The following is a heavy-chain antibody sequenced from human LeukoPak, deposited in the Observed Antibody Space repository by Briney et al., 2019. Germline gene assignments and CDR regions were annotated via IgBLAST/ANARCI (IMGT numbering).Heavy chain of an antibody. CDR3: AREGGDSSGYYHDY. V-gene: IGHV4-34*01. CDR1: GGSFSGQY. Sequence: SETLSLTCAVYGGSFSGQYWSWIRQPPGKGLEWVGSFSYSGTTYYNPSLKSRVTISVDTSKNQFSLKLSSVTAADTAVYYCAREGGDSSGYYHDYWGQGTLVTVSS. J-gene: IGHJ4*02. CDR2: FSYSGTT. D-gene: IGHD3-22*01.